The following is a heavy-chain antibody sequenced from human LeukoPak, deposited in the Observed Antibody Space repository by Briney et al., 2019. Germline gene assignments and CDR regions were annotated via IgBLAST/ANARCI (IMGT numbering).Heavy chain of an antibody. J-gene: IGHJ4*02. CDR2: ISGSGGST. CDR1: GFTFSGYA. D-gene: IGHD6-13*01. CDR3: AKSTPISSSWYGSDY. V-gene: IGHV3-23*01. Sequence: GGSLRLSCAASGFTFSGYAMSWVRQAPGKGLEWVSAISGSGGSTYYADSVKGRFTISRDNSKNTLYLQMNSLRAEDTAVYYCAKSTPISSSWYGSDYWGQGTLVTVSS.